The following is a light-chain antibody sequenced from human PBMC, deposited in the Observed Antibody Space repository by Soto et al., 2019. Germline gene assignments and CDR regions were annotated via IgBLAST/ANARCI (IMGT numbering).Light chain of an antibody. CDR2: GAS. CDR1: QSVSGSF. CDR3: QQYGNSRSWT. J-gene: IGKJ1*01. V-gene: IGKV3-20*01. Sequence: EIVLTQSPGSLSLSPGERATLSCRASQSVSGSFLARYQHKPGQAPRLLIYGASTRLTGIPERFSGSGSGTDFTLTISRLEPEDFAVYYWQQYGNSRSWTFGQGTKVEFK.